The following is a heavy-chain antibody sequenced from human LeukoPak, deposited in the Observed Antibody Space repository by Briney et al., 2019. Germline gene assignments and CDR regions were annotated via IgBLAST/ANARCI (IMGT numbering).Heavy chain of an antibody. J-gene: IGHJ6*04. V-gene: IGHV3-48*03. CDR1: GFTFSSYE. Sequence: GGSLRLSCAASGFTFSSYEMNWVRQAPGKGLEWASYISSSGSTIYYADSVKGRFTISRDNAKNSLYLQMNSLRAEDTAVYYCARAGYCSGGSCYYMSFGMDVWGKGTTVTVSS. D-gene: IGHD2-15*01. CDR2: ISSSGSTI. CDR3: ARAGYCSGGSCYYMSFGMDV.